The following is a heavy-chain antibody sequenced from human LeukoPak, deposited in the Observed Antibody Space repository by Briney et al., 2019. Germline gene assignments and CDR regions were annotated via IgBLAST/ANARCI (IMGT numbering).Heavy chain of an antibody. V-gene: IGHV4-39*01. D-gene: IGHD6-19*01. CDR2: ILYRGST. CDR3: ARNWVADSFDF. J-gene: IGHJ3*01. CDR1: GGSISNSTYY. Sequence: SETLSLTCTVSGGSISNSTYYWGWVRQPPGKGLEWIGSILYRGSTYYTPSLKSRVTISVDTSKNQFSLKLTPVTAADTAMYFCARNWVADSFDFWGQGTMVTVSS.